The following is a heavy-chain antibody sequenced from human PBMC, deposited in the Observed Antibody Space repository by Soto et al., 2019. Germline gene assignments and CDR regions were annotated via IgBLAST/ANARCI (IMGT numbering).Heavy chain of an antibody. CDR1: GYTFTSYG. V-gene: IGHV1-18*04. J-gene: IGHJ6*02. D-gene: IGHD6-13*01. CDR3: ARDRQQLVLGYYYYYGMDV. Sequence: QVQLVQSGAEVKKPGASVKVSCKASGYTFTSYGISWVRQAPGQGLEWMGWISAYNGNTNYAQKLQGRVTMTTDTSTSTADKELRRLRSDDTAVYYCARDRQQLVLGYYYYYGMDVWGQGTTVTVSS. CDR2: ISAYNGNT.